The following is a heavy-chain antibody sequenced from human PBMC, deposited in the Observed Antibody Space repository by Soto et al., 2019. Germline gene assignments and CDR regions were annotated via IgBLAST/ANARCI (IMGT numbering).Heavy chain of an antibody. D-gene: IGHD3-22*01. CDR3: ARARDSSGFYFAY. V-gene: IGHV4-61*03. CDR1: GDSVSSASYS. J-gene: IGHJ4*02. Sequence: WSTLSLTCSVCGDSVSSASYSWPWLRQPPGKGLEWIGYSYYSGYTSYSPSLKSRVTISLDKSKNHFSLNLSSVIAADTSVYYCARARDSSGFYFAYSGQGSLVT. CDR2: SYYSGYT.